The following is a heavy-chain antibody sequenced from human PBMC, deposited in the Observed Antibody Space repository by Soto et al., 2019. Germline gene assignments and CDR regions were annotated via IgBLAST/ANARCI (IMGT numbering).Heavy chain of an antibody. CDR2: VYYSGST. Sequence: QLQLLESGPGLVKPAETLSLTCTVSGGSISSSPYYWGWIRQPPGKGLEWIGSVYYSGSTYYNPSLRSRVTISLDTSKNQFSLKLSSVTAADTAVYYCARPQFCSNTNCFFDYWGQGTLVTVSS. J-gene: IGHJ4*02. V-gene: IGHV4-39*01. CDR3: ARPQFCSNTNCFFDY. CDR1: GGSISSSPYY. D-gene: IGHD2-2*01.